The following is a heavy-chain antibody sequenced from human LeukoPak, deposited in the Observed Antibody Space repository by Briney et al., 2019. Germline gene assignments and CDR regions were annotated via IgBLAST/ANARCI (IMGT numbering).Heavy chain of an antibody. CDR1: GDSVSRSDSY. V-gene: IGHV4-39*01. CDR2: IYYSGRT. D-gene: IGHD3-22*01. J-gene: IGHJ1*01. CDR3: ARRRYYDGSGYLE. Sequence: SETLSLXCSVSGDSVSRSDSYWDWIRQPPGKGLEWIGTIYYSGRTYYSPALKSRVTMSVDPSNNQFSLNLRSVTAADTALYYCARRRYYDGSGYLEWGQGTLLSVSS.